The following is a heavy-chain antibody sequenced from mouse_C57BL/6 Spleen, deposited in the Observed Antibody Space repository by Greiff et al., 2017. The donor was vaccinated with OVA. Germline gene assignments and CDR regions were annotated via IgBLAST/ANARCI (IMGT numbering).Heavy chain of an antibody. D-gene: IGHD2-5*01. Sequence: QVQLQQPGAELVKPGASVKMSCKASGYTFTSFWITWVKQRPGQGLEWIGDIYPGSGSTNYNEKFKSKATLTVDTSSSTAYMQLSSLTSEDSAVYYCARSGYSNYAMDYWGQGTSVTVSS. J-gene: IGHJ4*01. CDR2: IYPGSGST. V-gene: IGHV1-55*01. CDR3: ARSGYSNYAMDY. CDR1: GYTFTSFW.